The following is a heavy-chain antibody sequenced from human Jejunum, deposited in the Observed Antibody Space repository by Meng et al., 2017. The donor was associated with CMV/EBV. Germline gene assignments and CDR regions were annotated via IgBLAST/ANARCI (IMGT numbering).Heavy chain of an antibody. CDR1: GGSISSSNYY. J-gene: IGHJ4*02. CDR2: MFSSGNT. Sequence: QPQLQEAGPGLVKPSATLSLTCTVSGGSISSSNYYWGWIRQPPGKGLEWIGSMFSSGNTYYNLSFKSRVTISLDTSKNQFSLKLSSVTAADTAVYYRVRDDILTGSPAIWGQGTLVTVSS. V-gene: IGHV4-39*07. CDR3: VRDDILTGSPAI. D-gene: IGHD3-9*01.